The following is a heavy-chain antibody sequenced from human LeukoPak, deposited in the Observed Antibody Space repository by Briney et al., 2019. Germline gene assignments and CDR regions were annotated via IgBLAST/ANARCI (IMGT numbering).Heavy chain of an antibody. CDR2: ISAYNGNT. V-gene: IGHV1-18*01. J-gene: IGHJ4*02. CDR1: GYTFTSYG. Sequence: GASVKVSCKASGYTFTSYGISWVRQAPGQGLEWMGWISAYNGNTNYAQNLQGRVTMTRDMSTSTVYMELSSLRSEDTAVYYCARPGIRPTLDYWGQGTLVTVSS. CDR3: ARPGIRPTLDY. D-gene: IGHD6-13*01.